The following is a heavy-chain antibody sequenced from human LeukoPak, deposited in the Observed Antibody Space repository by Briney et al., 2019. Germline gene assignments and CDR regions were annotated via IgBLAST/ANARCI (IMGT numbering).Heavy chain of an antibody. Sequence: SETLSLTCALSGYSLSSGYYWGWLRPPPGKGLEWIESIYHSGGTHYTPSHKSRVTISVDTSKTPLSLKLSSVTAADKDVDYCARPYGSASEWYFDLWGRGTLVTVSS. V-gene: IGHV4-38-2*01. D-gene: IGHD6-6*01. CDR3: ARPYGSASEWYFDL. CDR1: GYSLSSGYY. CDR2: IYHSGGT. J-gene: IGHJ2*01.